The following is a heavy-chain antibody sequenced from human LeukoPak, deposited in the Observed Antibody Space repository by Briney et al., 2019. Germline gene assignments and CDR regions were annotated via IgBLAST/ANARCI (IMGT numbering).Heavy chain of an antibody. CDR2: ISGSGGST. Sequence: GGSLRLSCAASGFTFSSYAMSWVRQAPGKGLEWVSAISGSGGSTYYADSVKGRFTISRDNSKNTLYLQMNSLRAEDTAVYYCAKDGIVLVVYARPFDYWGQGTLATVSS. CDR1: GFTFSSYA. V-gene: IGHV3-23*01. D-gene: IGHD2-8*02. J-gene: IGHJ4*02. CDR3: AKDGIVLVVYARPFDY.